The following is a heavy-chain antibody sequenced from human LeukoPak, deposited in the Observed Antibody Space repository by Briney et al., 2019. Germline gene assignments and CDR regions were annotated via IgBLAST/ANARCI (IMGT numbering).Heavy chain of an antibody. Sequence: ASVKVSCKASGYTFSDYTFTNYGISWVRQAPGQGLEWMGWISTYKSHTNYAQKFQGRVTITADESTSTAYMELSSLRSEDTAVYYCAVAGDYADNSALDYWAQGTLLTVSS. CDR1: GYTFSDYTFTNYG. J-gene: IGHJ4*02. CDR2: ISTYKSHT. D-gene: IGHD4-23*01. CDR3: AVAGDYADNSALDY. V-gene: IGHV1-18*01.